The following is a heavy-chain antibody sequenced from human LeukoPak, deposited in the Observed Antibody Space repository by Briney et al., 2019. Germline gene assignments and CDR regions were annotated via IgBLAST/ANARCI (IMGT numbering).Heavy chain of an antibody. J-gene: IGHJ6*02. V-gene: IGHV4-59*12. CDR1: GGSISSYY. CDR3: AREVRMYGMDV. Sequence: SETLSPTCTVSGGSISSYYWSWIRQPPGKGLEWIGYIYYSGSTNYNPSLKSRVTISVDTSKNQFSLKLSSVTAADTAVYYCAREVRMYGMDVWGQGTTVTVSS. CDR2: IYYSGST. D-gene: IGHD3-10*01.